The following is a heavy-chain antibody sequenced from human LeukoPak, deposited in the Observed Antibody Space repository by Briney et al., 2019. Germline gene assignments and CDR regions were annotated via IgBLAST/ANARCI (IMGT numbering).Heavy chain of an antibody. V-gene: IGHV3-30*04. J-gene: IGHJ4*02. CDR1: GFTFNLCA. CDR2: MSYDGSNK. Sequence: GRSLRLSCAASGFTFNLCAMHWVRQAPGKGLEWVALMSYDGSNKYYTDSVKGRFSISRDNSKNTLYVQINNLRPEDTAVYYCARVHHYYDSSAFLDYWGQGTLVTVSS. CDR3: ARVHHYYDSSAFLDY. D-gene: IGHD3-22*01.